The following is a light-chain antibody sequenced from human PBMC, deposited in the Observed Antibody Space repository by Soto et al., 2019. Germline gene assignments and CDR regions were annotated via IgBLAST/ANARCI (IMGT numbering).Light chain of an antibody. CDR3: QKYDSAPWT. V-gene: IGKV1-27*01. CDR2: AAS. CDR1: QGISNY. J-gene: IGKJ1*01. Sequence: DIQMTQSPSSLSASVGDRVTITCRASQGISNYLAWYQQKQGKVPKLLIYAASTLQSGVPSRFSGSGSGTDFTLTISSLQPEDVASYFCQKYDSAPWTFGQGTKVEIK.